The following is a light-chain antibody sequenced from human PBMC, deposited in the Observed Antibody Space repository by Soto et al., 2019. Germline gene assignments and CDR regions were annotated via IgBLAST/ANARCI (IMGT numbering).Light chain of an antibody. CDR3: QRYNNWPLT. Sequence: GDRVTITCRASQPISTWLAWYQEKPGRAPKLLIYDASGLEGGVPSRFSGSGSGTEFTLTINSLQSEDFAVYYCQRYNNWPLTFGGGTKVDNK. CDR1: QPISTW. J-gene: IGKJ4*01. V-gene: IGKV1-5*01. CDR2: DAS.